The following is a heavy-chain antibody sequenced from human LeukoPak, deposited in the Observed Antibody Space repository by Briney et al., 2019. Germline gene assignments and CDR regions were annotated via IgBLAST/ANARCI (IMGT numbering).Heavy chain of an antibody. CDR1: GFTSSSYA. D-gene: IGHD3-3*01. Sequence: PGGSLRLSCAASGFTSSSYALNWVRQAPGKGLEWVATVSGSGDRMYHADSVKGRFTISRDNSKNTIYLQMNSLRAEDTALYYCAKDPSYDFWSGYHKGGFDYWGQGTLVTVSS. CDR2: VSGSGDRM. J-gene: IGHJ4*02. CDR3: AKDPSYDFWSGYHKGGFDY. V-gene: IGHV3-23*01.